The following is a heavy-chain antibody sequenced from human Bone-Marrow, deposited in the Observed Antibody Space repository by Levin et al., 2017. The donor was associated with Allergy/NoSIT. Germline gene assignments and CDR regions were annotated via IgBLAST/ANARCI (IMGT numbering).Heavy chain of an antibody. Sequence: GGSLRLSCAASGFIFRNYAMNWVRQAPGKGLEWVSQISGSGGNTLYADSVKGRFTISRDNSKNTLYLQMNSLRVEDTAVYYCAGYDTSAYHSPFDYWGQGTLVTVSS. D-gene: IGHD3-22*01. V-gene: IGHV3-23*01. CDR3: AGYDTSAYHSPFDY. J-gene: IGHJ4*02. CDR1: GFIFRNYA. CDR2: ISGSGGNT.